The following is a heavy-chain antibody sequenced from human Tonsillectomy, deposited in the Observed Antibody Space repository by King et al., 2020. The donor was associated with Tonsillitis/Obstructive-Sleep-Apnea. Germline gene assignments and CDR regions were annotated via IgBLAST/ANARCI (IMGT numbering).Heavy chain of an antibody. CDR1: GFLLSPSAVG. CDR3: AHTTFLEWSYYFDY. J-gene: IGHJ4*02. Sequence: TLKEAGPTLVKPTQTLTLTCTFSGFLLSPSAVGVGWSRQPPGKALEGLALLYLDDAKRYSPSLKSRLTTTKDTSKNQVVLTMTNMDPVDTATYYCAHTTFLEWSYYFDYWGQGTLVTVSS. CDR2: LYLDDAK. V-gene: IGHV2-5*02. D-gene: IGHD3-3*01.